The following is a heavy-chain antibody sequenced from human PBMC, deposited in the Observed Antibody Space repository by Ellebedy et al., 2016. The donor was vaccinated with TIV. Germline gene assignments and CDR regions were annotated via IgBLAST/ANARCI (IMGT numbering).Heavy chain of an antibody. D-gene: IGHD4-11*01. CDR2: IYYSGST. Sequence: SETLSLTCTVSGGSISSYYWSWIRQPPGKGLEWIGYIYYSGSTNYNPFLKSRVTISVDTSKNQFSLKLSSVTAADTAVYYCAREGRGNYPGFDYWGQGTLVTVSS. V-gene: IGHV4-59*12. CDR3: AREGRGNYPGFDY. J-gene: IGHJ4*02. CDR1: GGSISSYY.